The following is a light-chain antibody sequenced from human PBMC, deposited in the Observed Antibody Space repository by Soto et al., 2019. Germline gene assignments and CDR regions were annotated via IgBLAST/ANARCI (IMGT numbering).Light chain of an antibody. CDR1: SSDVGGYNY. CDR3: SSYAGSNNEGV. J-gene: IGLJ2*01. CDR2: EVS. V-gene: IGLV2-8*01. Sequence: QSVLTQPPSASGSPGQSVTISCTGTSSDVGGYNYVSWYQQHPGKAPKLMIYEVSTRPSGVPDRFSGSKSGNTASLTVSGLQAEDEADYYCSSYAGSNNEGVFGGGTKLPVL.